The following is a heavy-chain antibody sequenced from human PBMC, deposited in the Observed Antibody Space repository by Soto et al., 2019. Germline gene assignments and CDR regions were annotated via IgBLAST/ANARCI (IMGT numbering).Heavy chain of an antibody. Sequence: QVQLQESGPGLVQPSETLSLTCTVSGGSISSYYWSWIRQPPGKGLEWIGYIYYSGSTNYNPSLKSRVTISVDTSKNQFSLKLSSVTAADTAVYYCAREGSYKNYYYYGMDVWGQGTTVTVSS. CDR2: IYYSGST. J-gene: IGHJ6*02. CDR1: GGSISSYY. CDR3: AREGSYKNYYYYGMDV. D-gene: IGHD2-15*01. V-gene: IGHV4-59*01.